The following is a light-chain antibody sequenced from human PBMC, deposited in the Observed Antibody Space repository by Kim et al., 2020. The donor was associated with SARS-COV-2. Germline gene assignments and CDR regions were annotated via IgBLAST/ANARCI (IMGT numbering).Light chain of an antibody. CDR1: YSNIEKNY. CDR2: DNS. CDR3: GTWDTSLSTVL. V-gene: IGLV1-51*01. Sequence: GQRVTISCSGSYSNIEKNYVSWYQQLPGTAPNLLIYDNSKRPSGIPDRFSGSKSGPSATLGITGLQTGDEADYFCGTWDTSLSTVLFGGGTQLTVL. J-gene: IGLJ2*01.